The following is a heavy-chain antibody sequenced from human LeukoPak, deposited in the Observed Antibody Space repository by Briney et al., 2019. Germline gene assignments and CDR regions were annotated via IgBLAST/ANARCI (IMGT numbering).Heavy chain of an antibody. CDR3: ARDIIEYSSSSASGY. CDR2: ISAYNGNT. CDR1: GYTFSSYG. Sequence: ASVKVSCXASGYTFSSYGISWVRKAPGQGLEWMGWISAYNGNTNYAQKFQGRVTMTTDTSTSTAYMELRSLRSDDTAVYYCARDIIEYSSSSASGYWGQGTLVTVSS. V-gene: IGHV1-18*01. D-gene: IGHD6-6*01. J-gene: IGHJ4*02.